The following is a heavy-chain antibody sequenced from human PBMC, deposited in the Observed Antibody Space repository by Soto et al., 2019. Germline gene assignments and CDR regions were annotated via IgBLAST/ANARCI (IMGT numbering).Heavy chain of an antibody. V-gene: IGHV1-69*08. CDR3: ARDDIGGFDY. Sequence: QVQLVQSGAEVKKPGSSVKVSCKASGGTFSSYTISWVRQAPGQGLEWMGRIIPILGIANYAQKFQGRVXIIXDKSTSTAYMELSSLRSEDTAVYYCARDDIGGFDYWGQGTLVTVSS. J-gene: IGHJ4*02. CDR2: IIPILGIA. CDR1: GGTFSSYT.